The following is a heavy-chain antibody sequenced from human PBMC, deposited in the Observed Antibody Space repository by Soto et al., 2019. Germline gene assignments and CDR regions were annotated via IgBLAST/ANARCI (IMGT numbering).Heavy chain of an antibody. V-gene: IGHV4-39*01. D-gene: IGHD6-6*01. CDR2: IYYSGST. Sequence: SETLSLTCTVSGGSISSSSYYWGWIRQPPGKGLEWIGSIYYSGSTYYNPSLKSRVTISVDTSKNQFSLKLSSVTAADTAVYYCARRNIAALLPGGAGWFDPWGQGTLVTVSS. CDR1: GGSISSSSYY. J-gene: IGHJ5*02. CDR3: ARRNIAALLPGGAGWFDP.